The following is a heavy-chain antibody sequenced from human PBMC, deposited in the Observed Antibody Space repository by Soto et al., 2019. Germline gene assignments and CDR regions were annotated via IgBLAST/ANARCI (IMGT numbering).Heavy chain of an antibody. V-gene: IGHV3-53*01. CDR2: TYSGGST. Sequence: EVQLVESGGGLIQPGGFLRLSCAASGFTVRSTYMSWVRQAPGKGLEWVSVTYSGGSTYYADSVKGRFTISRDNSKNTRYLQMNSLRAEDTAVYYCARSGYSYGPFDYWGQGTLVTVSS. CDR3: ARSGYSYGPFDY. D-gene: IGHD5-18*01. CDR1: GFTVRSTY. J-gene: IGHJ4*02.